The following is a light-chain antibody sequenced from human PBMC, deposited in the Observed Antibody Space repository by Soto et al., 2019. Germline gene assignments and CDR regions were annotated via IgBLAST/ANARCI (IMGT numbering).Light chain of an antibody. CDR3: QQYNSYWT. CDR1: QSISSW. CDR2: KAS. V-gene: IGKV1-5*03. J-gene: IGKJ1*01. Sequence: DIQMTQSPSTLSASVGDRVTITCRASQSISSWLAWYQQKPGKAPKLLNYKASSLESGVPSRFSGRGSGTVSTLTISRLQADDFASYYRQQYNSYWTFGQGTKVEIK.